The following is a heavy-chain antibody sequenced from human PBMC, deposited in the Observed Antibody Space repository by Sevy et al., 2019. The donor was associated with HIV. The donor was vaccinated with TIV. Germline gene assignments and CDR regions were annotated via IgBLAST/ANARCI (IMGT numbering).Heavy chain of an antibody. J-gene: IGHJ4*02. Sequence: RSLRLSCTASGFIFDNYWMTWVRQAPGKGLEWVATINQDGNERYYVGSVRGRFTVSRDSATDSLVLQMSSLSAEDTAVYYCARTLLERSSSFLNYWGQGTLVTVSS. CDR1: GFIFDNYW. V-gene: IGHV3-7*01. CDR3: ARTLLERSSSFLNY. CDR2: INQDGNER. D-gene: IGHD6-6*01.